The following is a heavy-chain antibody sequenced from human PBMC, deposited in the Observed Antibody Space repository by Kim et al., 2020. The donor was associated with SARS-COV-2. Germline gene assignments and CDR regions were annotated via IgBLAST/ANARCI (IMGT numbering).Heavy chain of an antibody. CDR3: ARSDSRASY. CDR1: GGSFSGYY. Sequence: SETLSLTCAVYGGSFSGYYWSWIRQPPGKGLEWIGEINHSGSTNYNPSLKSRVTISVDTSKNQFSLKLSSVTAADTAVYYCARSDSRASYWGQGTLVTVSS. V-gene: IGHV4-34*01. J-gene: IGHJ4*02. D-gene: IGHD3-22*01. CDR2: INHSGST.